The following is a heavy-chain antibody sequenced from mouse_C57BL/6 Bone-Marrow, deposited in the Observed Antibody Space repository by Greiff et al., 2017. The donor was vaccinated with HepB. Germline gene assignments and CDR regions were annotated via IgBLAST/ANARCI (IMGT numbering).Heavy chain of an antibody. CDR1: GFTFSDYG. Sequence: EVHLVESGGGLVKPGGSLKLSCAASGFTFSDYGMHWVRQAPEKGLEWVAYISSGSSTIYYADTVKGRFTISRDNAKNTLFLQMTSLRSEDTAMYYCARLYYGSSYPYFDYWGQGTTLTVSS. CDR3: ARLYYGSSYPYFDY. D-gene: IGHD1-1*01. J-gene: IGHJ2*01. CDR2: ISSGSSTI. V-gene: IGHV5-17*01.